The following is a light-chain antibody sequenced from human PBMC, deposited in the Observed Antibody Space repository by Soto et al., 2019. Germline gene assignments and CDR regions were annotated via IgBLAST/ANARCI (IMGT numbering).Light chain of an antibody. CDR1: SSNIGAGYD. CDR2: GNS. J-gene: IGLJ2*01. V-gene: IGLV1-40*01. CDR3: QSYDSSLSGVV. Sequence: QSVLTQPPSVSGAPGQRVPISCTGSSSNIGAGYDVQWYQQLPGTAPKLLIYGNSNRPSGVPDRFSGSKSGTSASLAITGLQAEDEADYYGQSYDSSLSGVVLGGGTKLTVL.